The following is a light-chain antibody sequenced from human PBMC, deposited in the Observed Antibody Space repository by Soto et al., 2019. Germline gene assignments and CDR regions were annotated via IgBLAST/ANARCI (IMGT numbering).Light chain of an antibody. CDR1: QDINKN. V-gene: IGKV1-33*01. Sequence: DIQMTQSPSSLSASVGDRVTITCQASQDINKNLIWYQQKPGKAPKXLIYDASDLETGVPSRFSGSGSGTGFTFTISSLQPEDFETYYCQQYESLPLTFGQGTRLEIK. J-gene: IGKJ5*01. CDR3: QQYESLPLT. CDR2: DAS.